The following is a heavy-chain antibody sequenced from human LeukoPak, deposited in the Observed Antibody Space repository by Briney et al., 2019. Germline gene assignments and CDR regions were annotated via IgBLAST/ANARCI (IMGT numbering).Heavy chain of an antibody. D-gene: IGHD3-16*01. J-gene: IGHJ4*02. CDR2: IWYDESDR. Sequence: GGSLRLSCAASGFAFSNYGMHWVRQAPGKGLEWVAVIWYDESDRYYGDSVKGRFTISRDNSKNTLYLQMNSLRAEDTAVYYCARDTRGRDLDYWGQGTLVTVPS. V-gene: IGHV3-33*01. CDR1: GFAFSNYG. CDR3: ARDTRGRDLDY.